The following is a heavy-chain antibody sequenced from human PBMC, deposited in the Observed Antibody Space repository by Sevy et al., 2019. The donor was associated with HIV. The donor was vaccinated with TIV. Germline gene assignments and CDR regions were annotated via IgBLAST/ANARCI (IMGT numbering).Heavy chain of an antibody. CDR2: IYTSGST. D-gene: IGHD2-8*01. CDR1: GGSISSYY. CDR3: ARDVPAIVLMVYAIGNWFDP. J-gene: IGHJ5*02. V-gene: IGHV4-4*07. Sequence: SETLSLTCTVSGGSISSYYWSWIRQPAGKGLEWIGRIYTSGSTNCNPSLKSRVTMSVDTSKNQFSLKLSSVTAADTAVYYCARDVPAIVLMVYAIGNWFDPWGQGTLVTVSS.